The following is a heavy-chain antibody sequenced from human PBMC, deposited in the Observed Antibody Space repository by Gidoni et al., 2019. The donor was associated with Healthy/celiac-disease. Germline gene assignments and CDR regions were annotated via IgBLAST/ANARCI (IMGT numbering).Heavy chain of an antibody. V-gene: IGHV4-31*03. Sequence: QVQLQESGPGLGKPSQTLSITCTVSGCSISSGGYYWSWIRQHPGKGLEWIGYIYYSGSPYYHPSLQSRVTISVDTSKNHFSLKLSSVTAADPAVYYCARDHPVRFLEWFPEMDVWGQGTTVTVSS. CDR3: ARDHPVRFLEWFPEMDV. CDR1: GCSISSGGYY. CDR2: IYYSGSP. J-gene: IGHJ6*02. D-gene: IGHD3-3*01.